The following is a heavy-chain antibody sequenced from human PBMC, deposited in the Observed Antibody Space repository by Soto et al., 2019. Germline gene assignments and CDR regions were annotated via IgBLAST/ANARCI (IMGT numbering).Heavy chain of an antibody. CDR2: INAGNGNT. V-gene: IGHV1-3*01. D-gene: IGHD4-17*01. J-gene: IGHJ4*02. Sequence: QVQLVQSGAEVKKPGASVKVSCKASGYTFTSYAIHCVRQAPGQRPEWMGWINAGNGNTKYSQKFQGRVTITRDTFARAAYMERSRLRSDDTGVYYCAREGRYGAYSDYWGQGTQVTVSS. CDR1: GYTFTSYA. CDR3: AREGRYGAYSDY.